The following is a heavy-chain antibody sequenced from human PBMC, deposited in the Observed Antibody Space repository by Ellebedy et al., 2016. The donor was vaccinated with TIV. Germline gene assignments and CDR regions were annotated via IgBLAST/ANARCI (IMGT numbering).Heavy chain of an antibody. V-gene: IGHV5-10-1*01. D-gene: IGHD3-22*01. CDR2: IDPSDSYT. CDR3: ARRWGNYYDSSGLGAFDI. CDR1: GYSFTSYW. Sequence: GESLKISXKGSGYSFTSYWISWVRQMPGKGLEWMGRIDPSDSYTNYSPSFQGHVTISADKSISTAYLQWSSLKASDTAMYYCARRWGNYYDSSGLGAFDIWGQGTMVTVSS. J-gene: IGHJ3*02.